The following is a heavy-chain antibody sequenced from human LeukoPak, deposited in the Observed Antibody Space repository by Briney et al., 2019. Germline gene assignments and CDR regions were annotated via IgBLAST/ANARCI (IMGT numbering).Heavy chain of an antibody. Sequence: GGSLRLSCAASGFTFSSYWMSWVRQAPGKGLEWVANIKQDGSEKYYVDSVKGRFTISRDNAKNSLYLQMNSLRAEDTAVYYCAREDRQWFGGHNWFDPWGQGTLVTVSS. J-gene: IGHJ5*02. V-gene: IGHV3-7*01. CDR3: AREDRQWFGGHNWFDP. D-gene: IGHD3-10*01. CDR1: GFTFSSYW. CDR2: IKQDGSEK.